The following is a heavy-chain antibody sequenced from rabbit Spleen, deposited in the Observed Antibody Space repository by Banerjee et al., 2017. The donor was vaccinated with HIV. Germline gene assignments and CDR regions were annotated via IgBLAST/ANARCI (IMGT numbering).Heavy chain of an antibody. V-gene: IGHV1S40*01. CDR2: IYTGSSGYT. J-gene: IGHJ6*01. Sequence: QALEEYGGDLVKPGASLTLTCTASGLAFSANYYMCWGRQDPGKGLEWIACIYTGSSGYTYYATWAKGRFTCSKPSSTTVTLQMTSLTAADTAPYFCARDTGSSFSSYGMDLWGQGTLVTVS. CDR3: ARDTGSSFSSYGMDL. CDR1: GLAFSANYY. D-gene: IGHD8-1*01.